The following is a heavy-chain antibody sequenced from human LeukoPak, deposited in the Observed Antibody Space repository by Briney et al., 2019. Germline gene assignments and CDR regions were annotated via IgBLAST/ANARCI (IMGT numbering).Heavy chain of an antibody. D-gene: IGHD6-19*01. CDR1: GFSLSGYW. Sequence: GGSLRLSCAASGFSLSGYWMTWVRQAPGKGLEWVANINRDGSQKNHVDSVQGRFTIPRDNAKNSLYLQMNSLRAEDTAVYYCARATRGSSGWYSYWGQGTLVTVSS. CDR3: ARATRGSSGWYSY. CDR2: INRDGSQK. J-gene: IGHJ4*02. V-gene: IGHV3-7*01.